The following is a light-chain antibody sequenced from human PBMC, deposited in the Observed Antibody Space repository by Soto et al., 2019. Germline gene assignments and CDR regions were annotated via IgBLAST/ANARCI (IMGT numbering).Light chain of an antibody. J-gene: IGKJ4*01. CDR3: QQYGTSPLT. CDR2: GAS. Sequence: EIVWTQYPFTLPLSPGERATLSCMASQSVSSSYLAWYQQKPGQAPRLLIYGASSRATGIPDRFSGSGSGTDFTLTISRLEPEDFAVYYCQQYGTSPLTFGGGTKVDIK. V-gene: IGKV3-20*01. CDR1: QSVSSSY.